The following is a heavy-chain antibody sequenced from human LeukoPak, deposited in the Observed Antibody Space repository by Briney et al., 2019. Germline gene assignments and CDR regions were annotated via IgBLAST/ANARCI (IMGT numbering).Heavy chain of an antibody. D-gene: IGHD3-3*01. CDR3: ARVRRSLNWFDS. J-gene: IGHJ5*01. V-gene: IGHV4-39*01. CDR2: IYYSGIT. Sequence: SETLSLACAVSGDSISTTNYYWGWIRQPPGKGLEWIGIIYYSGITHYNPSLKSRVTILVDTSKNQFSLKLSSVTDADTAVYYCARVRRSLNWFDSWGQGTLVTVSS. CDR1: GDSISTTNYY.